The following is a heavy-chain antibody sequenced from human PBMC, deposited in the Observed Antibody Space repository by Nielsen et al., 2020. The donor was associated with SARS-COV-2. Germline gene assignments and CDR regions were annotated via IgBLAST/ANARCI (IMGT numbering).Heavy chain of an antibody. D-gene: IGHD3-22*01. Sequence: GGSLRLSCAASGFTFSSYSMNWVRQAPGKGLEWVSSISSSSSYIYYADSVKGRFTISRDNAKNSLYLQMNSLRAEDTAVYYCAKEWGFDDSSGYYPDAFDIWGQGTMVTVSS. CDR2: ISSSSSYI. CDR1: GFTFSSYS. V-gene: IGHV3-21*04. CDR3: AKEWGFDDSSGYYPDAFDI. J-gene: IGHJ3*02.